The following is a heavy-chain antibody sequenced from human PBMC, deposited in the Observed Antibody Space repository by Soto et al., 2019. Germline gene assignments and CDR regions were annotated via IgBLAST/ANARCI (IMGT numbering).Heavy chain of an antibody. V-gene: IGHV4-30-2*01. CDR1: GGSISSGGYS. J-gene: IGHJ4*02. D-gene: IGHD4-4*01. CDR3: ARGMTTVTTIDY. CDR2: IYHSGST. Sequence: SETLSLTCAVSGGSISSGGYSWSWIRQPPGKGLEWIGYIYHSGSTYYNPSLKSRVTISVYRSKNQFSLKLSSVTAADTAVYYCARGMTTVTTIDYWGQGTLVTVSS.